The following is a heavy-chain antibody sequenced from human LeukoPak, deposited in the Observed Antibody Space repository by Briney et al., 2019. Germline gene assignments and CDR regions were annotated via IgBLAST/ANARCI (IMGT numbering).Heavy chain of an antibody. J-gene: IGHJ6*03. CDR1: GFTFSSYA. V-gene: IGHV3-23*01. CDR2: ISGSGGST. Sequence: GGSLRLSCAASGFTFSSYAMRWVRQAPGKGLEWVSAISGSGGSTYYADSVKGRFTISRDNSKNTLYLQMNSLRAEDTAVYYCAKGTSIAAQNHMDVWGKGTTVTVSS. D-gene: IGHD6-6*01. CDR3: AKGTSIAAQNHMDV.